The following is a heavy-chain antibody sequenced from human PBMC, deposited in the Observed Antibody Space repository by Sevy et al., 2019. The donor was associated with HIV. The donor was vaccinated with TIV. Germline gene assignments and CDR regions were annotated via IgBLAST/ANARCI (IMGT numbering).Heavy chain of an antibody. CDR1: GFTFSNAW. D-gene: IGHD2-2*01. Sequence: GGSLRLSCAASGFTFSNAWMSWVRQAPGKGLEWVGRIKSKTDGGTTDHAAPVKGRFTISRDDSKNTLYLQMNSLKTEDTAVYYCTTDVVVVPAANIGGYYYYYGMDVWGQGTTVTVSS. J-gene: IGHJ6*02. CDR2: IKSKTDGGTT. V-gene: IGHV3-15*01. CDR3: TTDVVVVPAANIGGYYYYYGMDV.